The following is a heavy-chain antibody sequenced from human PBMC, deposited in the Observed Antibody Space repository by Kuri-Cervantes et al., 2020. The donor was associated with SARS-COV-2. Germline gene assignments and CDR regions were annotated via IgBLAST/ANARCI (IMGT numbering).Heavy chain of an antibody. J-gene: IGHJ4*02. CDR1: GFTFSSYA. Sequence: GGSLRLSCAASGFTFSSYAMHWVRQAPGKGLKWVAVISYDGSNKYYADSVKGRFTISRDNSKSTLYLQMNSLRAEDTAVYYCARSAPPGIAAAGVDWYFDYWGQGTLVTVSS. V-gene: IGHV3-30-3*01. CDR2: ISYDGSNK. CDR3: ARSAPPGIAAAGVDWYFDY. D-gene: IGHD6-13*01.